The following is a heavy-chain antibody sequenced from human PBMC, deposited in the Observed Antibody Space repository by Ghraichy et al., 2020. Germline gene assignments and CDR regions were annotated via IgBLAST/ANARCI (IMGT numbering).Heavy chain of an antibody. V-gene: IGHV3-30*04. CDR1: GFTFSSYA. J-gene: IGHJ4*02. CDR3: ARGGFIAVAGTHY. CDR2: ISYDGSNK. D-gene: IGHD6-19*01. Sequence: SLNISCAASGFTFSSYAMHWVRQAPGKGLEWVAVISYDGSNKYYADSVKGRFTISRDNSKNTLYLQMNSLRAEDTAVYYCARGGFIAVAGTHYWGQGTLVTVSS.